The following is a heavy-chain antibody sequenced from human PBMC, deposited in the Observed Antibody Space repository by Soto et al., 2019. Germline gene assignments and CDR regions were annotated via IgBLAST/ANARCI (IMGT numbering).Heavy chain of an antibody. V-gene: IGHV4-31*03. J-gene: IGHJ4*02. Sequence: PSETLSLTCTVSGGSISSGGYYWSWIRQHPGKGLEWIGYIYNSGSTYYNPSLKSRITISANTSKNQFSLKVSSVTAADTAVYYCARSSRSYFDYWGQGTLVTVSS. CDR2: IYNSGST. CDR3: ARSSRSYFDY. CDR1: GGSISSGGYY.